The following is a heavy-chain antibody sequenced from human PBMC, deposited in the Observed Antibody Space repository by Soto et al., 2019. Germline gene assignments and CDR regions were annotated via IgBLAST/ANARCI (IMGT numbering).Heavy chain of an antibody. Sequence: EVQLSESGGGLVQSGGSLRLSCAASGFTFSSYAMGWVRQAPGKGLEWVSSISGSGGSTYYADSVKGRFTFSRDNSKNTVYLQMNSLRAEDTAVYYFAKDVSGTTGGWFDPWGQGTLVTVSS. CDR2: ISGSGGST. D-gene: IGHD1-1*01. CDR1: GFTFSSYA. J-gene: IGHJ5*02. CDR3: AKDVSGTTGGWFDP. V-gene: IGHV3-23*01.